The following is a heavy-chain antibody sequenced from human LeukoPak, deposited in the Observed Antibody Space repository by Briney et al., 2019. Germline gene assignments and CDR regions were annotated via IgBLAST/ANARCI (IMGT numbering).Heavy chain of an antibody. CDR1: GFSFSSHS. D-gene: IGHD2-21*01. Sequence: GGSLRLSCAASGFSFSSHSLNWVRQAPGKGLEWVSSISGRGTYIFYADSVKGRFTISRDNAKNSLYLQMNSLRAEDTAVYYCARAYQWGKGTTVTISS. CDR3: ARAYQ. CDR2: ISGRGTYI. V-gene: IGHV3-21*01. J-gene: IGHJ6*04.